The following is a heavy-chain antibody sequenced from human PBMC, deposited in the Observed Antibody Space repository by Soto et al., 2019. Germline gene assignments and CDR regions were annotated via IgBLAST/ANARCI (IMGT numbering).Heavy chain of an antibody. D-gene: IGHD1-26*01. Sequence: QVQLVESGGGVVQPGRSLRLSCVASGFTFSNYGMHWVCQAPGKGMEWVAVISYDGSSQHYADSVKGRFTISRDNSKNTLYVQMKSLRAEDTAVYYCAKDGGWELPRGRGSDYWGQGTLVTVSS. J-gene: IGHJ4*02. V-gene: IGHV3-30*18. CDR3: AKDGGWELPRGRGSDY. CDR2: ISYDGSSQ. CDR1: GFTFSNYG.